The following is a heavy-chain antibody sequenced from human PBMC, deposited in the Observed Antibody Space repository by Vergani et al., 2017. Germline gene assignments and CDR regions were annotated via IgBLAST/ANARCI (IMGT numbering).Heavy chain of an antibody. V-gene: IGHV1-2*04. CDR2: NNPNSGGT. CDR1: GYTFTSYY. CDR3: ARAPRGGSGSYADY. J-gene: IGHJ4*02. Sequence: QVQLVQSGAEVKKPGASVKVSCKASGYTFTSYYMHWVRQAPGQGLEWMGWNNPNSGGTNYAQKFQVWVTMTRDTSISTAYMELSRLRSDDTAVYYCARAPRGGSGSYADYWGQGTLVTVSS. D-gene: IGHD1-26*01.